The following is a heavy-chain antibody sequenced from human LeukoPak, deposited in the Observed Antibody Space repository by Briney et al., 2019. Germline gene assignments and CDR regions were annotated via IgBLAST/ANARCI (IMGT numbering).Heavy chain of an antibody. Sequence: GGSLRLSCAASGVTFSIYWMSWVRQAPGKGLEWVANIKQDGSETYYVDSVRGRFTISRDNAKNSLYLQMNSLRVEDTAVYYCARNTYYYERSGWKAFDIWGQGTMVTVSS. CDR2: IKQDGSET. CDR3: ARNTYYYERSGWKAFDI. V-gene: IGHV3-7*01. CDR1: GVTFSIYW. J-gene: IGHJ3*02. D-gene: IGHD3-22*01.